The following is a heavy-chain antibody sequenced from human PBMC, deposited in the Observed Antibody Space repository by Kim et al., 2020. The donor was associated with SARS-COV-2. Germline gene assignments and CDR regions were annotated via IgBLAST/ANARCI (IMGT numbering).Heavy chain of an antibody. J-gene: IGHJ6*02. CDR1: GGTFSSYA. CDR2: IIPICGTS. Sequence: SVKVSCKASGGTFSSYAVSWVRQAPGQGLEWMGGIIPICGTSNYAQKFQGRVTITADESTSTAYMELSSLRSEDTAVYYCVRGQLPIIIGRNCYYGLDVWGQGTTVTVSS. CDR3: VRGQLPIIIGRNCYYGLDV. D-gene: IGHD1-26*01. V-gene: IGHV1-69*13.